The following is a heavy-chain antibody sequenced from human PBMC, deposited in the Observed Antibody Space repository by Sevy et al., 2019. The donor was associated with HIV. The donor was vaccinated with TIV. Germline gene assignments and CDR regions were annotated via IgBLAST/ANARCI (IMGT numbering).Heavy chain of an antibody. V-gene: IGHV3-9*01. CDR3: ARDRDDGYCTNGVCFKFDN. D-gene: IGHD2-8*01. J-gene: IGHJ4*01. Sequence: GGSLRLSCAASGFTFDDYAMHWVRQAPGKGLEWVSGISWNSGSIDYADSVKGRFTISRDNAKNSLYLQMKSLRADDTTLYYCARDRDDGYCTNGVCFKFDNWGQGTLVTVSS. CDR2: ISWNSGSI. CDR1: GFTFDDYA.